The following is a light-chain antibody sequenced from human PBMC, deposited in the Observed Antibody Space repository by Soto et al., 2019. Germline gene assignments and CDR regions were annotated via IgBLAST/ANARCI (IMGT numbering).Light chain of an antibody. CDR3: AVLDDRLNGPV. Sequence: HSVLTEPPSTSGTPGRRVTISCPGSSSNIGSYPVSWYQQFPGTAPKLLIYNINQRPSAVPDRFPGSKSVTSDSLAISGLQSEDEADYYCAVLDDRLNGPVFGSGTKVTVL. J-gene: IGLJ1*01. CDR1: SSNIGSYP. V-gene: IGLV1-44*01. CDR2: NIN.